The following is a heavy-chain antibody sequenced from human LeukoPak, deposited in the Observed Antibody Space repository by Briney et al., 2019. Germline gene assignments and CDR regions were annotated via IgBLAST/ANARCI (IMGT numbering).Heavy chain of an antibody. CDR1: GYTFTSNY. Sequence: ASVKVSCKASGYTFTSNYMHWVRHAPGQGLEWMGIINPSGGSTSYAQKFQGRVTMTRDMSTSTVYMELSSLRSEDTAVYYWARGELGDAFDCWGQGTLVTVSS. J-gene: IGHJ4*02. CDR3: ARGELGDAFDC. V-gene: IGHV1-46*01. D-gene: IGHD7-27*01. CDR2: INPSGGST.